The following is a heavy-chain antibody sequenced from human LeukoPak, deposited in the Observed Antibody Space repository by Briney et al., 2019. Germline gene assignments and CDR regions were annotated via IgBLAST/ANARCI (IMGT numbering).Heavy chain of an antibody. CDR1: GFSFSTYD. Sequence: GGSLRLSCVTSGFSFSTYDMSWVRQAPGKGLEWVSGITANTRGSITYYADSVKGRFTISRDSSKDTLYLQMSSLRAEDTAVYFCARGGYFSFDYWGQGTLVTVSS. CDR2: ITANTRGSIT. D-gene: IGHD2/OR15-2a*01. J-gene: IGHJ4*02. V-gene: IGHV3-23*01. CDR3: ARGGYFSFDY.